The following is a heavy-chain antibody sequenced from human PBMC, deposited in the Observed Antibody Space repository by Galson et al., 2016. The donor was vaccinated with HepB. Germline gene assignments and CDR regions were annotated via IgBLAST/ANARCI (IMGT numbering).Heavy chain of an antibody. CDR1: GYSFGSYA. V-gene: IGHV3-30*18. D-gene: IGHD6-19*01. J-gene: IGHJ3*02. CDR2: ISGDGTNK. Sequence: SLRLSCAASGYSFGSYAMHWVRQTPAKGLEWVAVISGDGTNKYYAESVKGRFTIARDNSKSTLYLQMSSLRADDTAVYSCAKKGYSSGKFDAFDIWGQGTVVTVSS. CDR3: AKKGYSSGKFDAFDI.